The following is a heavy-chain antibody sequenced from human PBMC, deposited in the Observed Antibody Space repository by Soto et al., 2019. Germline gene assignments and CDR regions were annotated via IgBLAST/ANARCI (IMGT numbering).Heavy chain of an antibody. D-gene: IGHD2-21*01. J-gene: IGHJ5*01. Sequence: PSETLSLTCSVSGGSITATNHYWGWIRRPPGKGLEWIGTVDYTGTTSYNPSLVSRVTISVDTSKNEFYLNLRSVTTADTAVYSCARRPPLPASEIARFDSCGQGALVTVSS. CDR3: ARRPPLPASEIARFDS. V-gene: IGHV4-39*01. CDR2: VDYTGTT. CDR1: GGSITATNHY.